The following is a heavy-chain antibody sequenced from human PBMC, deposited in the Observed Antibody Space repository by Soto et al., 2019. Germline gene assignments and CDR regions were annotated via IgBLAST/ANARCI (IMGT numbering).Heavy chain of an antibody. CDR3: ARGHERITIFGVVIIPNYYYYYYGMDV. CDR2: MNPGGAGT. J-gene: IGHJ6*02. D-gene: IGHD3-3*01. Sequence: ASVKVSCKAFGYNFTTYFLHWVRQAPGQGLEWMGIMNPGGAGTRYAQKFQGRVTMTRDTSTSTVYMELSGLRSEDTAVYYCARGHERITIFGVVIIPNYYYYYYGMDVWGQGTTVTVS. V-gene: IGHV1-46*01. CDR1: GYNFTTYF.